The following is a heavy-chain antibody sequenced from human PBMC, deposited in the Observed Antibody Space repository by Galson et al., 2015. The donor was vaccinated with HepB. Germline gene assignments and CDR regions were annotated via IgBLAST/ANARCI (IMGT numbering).Heavy chain of an antibody. Sequence: QSGAEVKKPGESLRISCKGSGYSFTSYWISWVRQMPGKGLEWMGRIDPSDSYTNYSPSFQGHVTISADKSISTAYLQWSSLKASDTAMYYCARLGKHNVLRYSSGGDFDYWGQGTLVTVSS. J-gene: IGHJ4*02. CDR1: GYSFTSYW. CDR3: ARLGKHNVLRYSSGGDFDY. D-gene: IGHD3-9*01. CDR2: IDPSDSYT. V-gene: IGHV5-10-1*01.